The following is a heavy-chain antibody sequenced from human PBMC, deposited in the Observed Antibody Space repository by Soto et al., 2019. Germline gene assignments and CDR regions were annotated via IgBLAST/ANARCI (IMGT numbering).Heavy chain of an antibody. CDR3: ARGADCSTPRCTGNWFAS. Sequence: PSETLSLTCIVSGGSISNDYWSWIRQPPGKGLEWIGHIYYKGSTDYNPSLKSRVTISRDTSKSQFSLKLTSVTAADTAVYYCARGADCSTPRCTGNWFASWGQGIQVTVSS. V-gene: IGHV4-59*01. J-gene: IGHJ5*01. CDR2: IYYKGST. CDR1: GGSISNDY. D-gene: IGHD2-15*01.